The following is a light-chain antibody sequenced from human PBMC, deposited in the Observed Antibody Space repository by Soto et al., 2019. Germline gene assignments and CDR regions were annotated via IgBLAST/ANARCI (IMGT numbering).Light chain of an antibody. CDR3: QQSYSFLT. V-gene: IGKV1-5*01. CDR1: QSISSW. Sequence: DVQMTQSPSTLSASVGDRVTITCRASQSISSWLAWYQQKPGKAPKLLIYDASSLQSGVPSRFSGSGSGTDFTLTISSLQPEDFATYYCQQSYSFLTFGGGTNV. CDR2: DAS. J-gene: IGKJ4*01.